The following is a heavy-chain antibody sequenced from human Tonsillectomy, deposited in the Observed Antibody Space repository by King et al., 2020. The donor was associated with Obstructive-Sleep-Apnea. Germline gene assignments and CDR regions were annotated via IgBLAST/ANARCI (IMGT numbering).Heavy chain of an antibody. CDR2: ITYDGSNK. D-gene: IGHD3-10*01. CDR3: AKDFSWFCEPRVAFDI. Sequence: VQLVESGGGVVQPGRSLRLSCAASGFTFSAYGMHWVRQAPGKGLEWVAVITYDGSNKYYADSVKGRFTISRDNSKNTLYLQMNSLRPEDTAVYYCAKDFSWFCEPRVAFDIWGQGTMVTVSS. CDR1: GFTFSAYG. J-gene: IGHJ3*02. V-gene: IGHV3-30*18.